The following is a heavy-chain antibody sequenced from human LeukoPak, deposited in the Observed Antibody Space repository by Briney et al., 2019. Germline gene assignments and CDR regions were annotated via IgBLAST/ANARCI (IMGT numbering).Heavy chain of an antibody. J-gene: IGHJ4*02. CDR3: ARDNSVWGSYRYFDYYFDY. Sequence: PGGSLRLSCAASGFTFSSYAMHWVRQAPGKGLEWVAVISYDGGNKYYADSVKGRFTISRDNSKNTLYLQMNSLRAEDTAVYYCARDNSVWGSYRYFDYYFDYWGQGTLVTVSS. V-gene: IGHV3-30-3*01. CDR1: GFTFSSYA. D-gene: IGHD3-16*02. CDR2: ISYDGGNK.